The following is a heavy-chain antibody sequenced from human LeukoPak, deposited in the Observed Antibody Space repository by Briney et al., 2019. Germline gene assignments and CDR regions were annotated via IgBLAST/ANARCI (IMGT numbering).Heavy chain of an antibody. J-gene: IGHJ5*02. CDR1: GCTLTELS. Sequence: ASVKVSCKGSGCTLTELSMHWVRQAPGKGLEWMGGVDPEDGETVYAQKFQGRVTMTEDTSTDTAYMELSSLRSEDTAVYYCATSDIYTGYYTLHAGEYKRWFDPWGQGTLVTVSS. V-gene: IGHV1-24*01. D-gene: IGHD3-9*01. CDR3: ATSDIYTGYYTLHAGEYKRWFDP. CDR2: VDPEDGET.